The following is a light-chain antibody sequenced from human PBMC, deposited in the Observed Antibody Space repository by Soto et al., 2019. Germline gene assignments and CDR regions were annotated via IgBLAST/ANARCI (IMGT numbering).Light chain of an antibody. V-gene: IGKV3-20*01. CDR3: QQCSFSPRT. Sequence: EIVLTQSPGTLSLSPGERATLFCRASQTITNNYLAWYQQKPGQAPRLLIYEASRRATGIPDRFSGSGSGSDFTLTISRLEPEDFAVYFCQQCSFSPRTFGQGTKVEIK. J-gene: IGKJ1*01. CDR2: EAS. CDR1: QTITNNY.